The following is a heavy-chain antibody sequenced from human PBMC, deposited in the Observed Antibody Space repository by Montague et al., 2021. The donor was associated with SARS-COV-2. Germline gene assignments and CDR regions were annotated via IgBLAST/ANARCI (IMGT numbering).Heavy chain of an antibody. J-gene: IGHJ6*02. CDR2: ISYDGSNK. CDR1: GFTFSAYA. V-gene: IGHV3-30-3*01. Sequence: SLRLSCAASGFTFSAYAMHWVRQAPGKGLEWVAVISYDGSNKYYADSVKGQFTISRDNSKNTLYLQMNSLTLEDTAVYHYARDKKVGLYGSGSKYNYYGMDVWGQGTTVTVSS. CDR3: ARDKKVGLYGSGSKYNYYGMDV. D-gene: IGHD3-10*01.